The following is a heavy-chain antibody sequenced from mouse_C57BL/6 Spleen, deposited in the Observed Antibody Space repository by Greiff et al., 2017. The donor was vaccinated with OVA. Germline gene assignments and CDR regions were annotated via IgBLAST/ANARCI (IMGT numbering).Heavy chain of an antibody. Sequence: VKLQQSGAELARPGASVTLSCKASGYTFTSYGISWVKQRTGQGLEWIGEIYPRSGNTYYNEKFQGKATLTADKSSSTAYMELRSLTSEDSAVYFCAREGYSPNYGDYWGQGTTLTVSS. CDR2: IYPRSGNT. V-gene: IGHV1-81*01. CDR1: GYTFTSYG. D-gene: IGHD1-1*01. CDR3: AREGYSPNYGDY. J-gene: IGHJ2*01.